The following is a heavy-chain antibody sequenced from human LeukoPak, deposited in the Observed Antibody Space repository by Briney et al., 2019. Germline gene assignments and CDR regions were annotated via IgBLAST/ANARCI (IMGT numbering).Heavy chain of an antibody. CDR1: GFTFSSYS. J-gene: IGHJ4*02. CDR2: ISSSSSYI. Sequence: GGSLRLSCAASGFTFSSYSMNWVRQAPGKGLEWVSSISSSSSYIYYADSVKGRFTISRDNAKNSLYLQMNSLRAEDTAVYYCARAAQTNYYFDYWGQGTPVTVSS. CDR3: ARAAQTNYYFDY. V-gene: IGHV3-21*01.